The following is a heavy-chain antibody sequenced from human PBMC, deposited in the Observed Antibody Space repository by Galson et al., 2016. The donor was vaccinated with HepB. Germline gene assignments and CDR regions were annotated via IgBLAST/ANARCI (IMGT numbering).Heavy chain of an antibody. J-gene: IGHJ4*02. Sequence: SVKVSCKASGYTFTSYAISWVRQAPGQGLEWMGWISGYNGNTNYAQNIQGRVTMTTDTSTSTVYMELRSLRSDDTAVSYCARIPRPYYYDHSGPADYWGQGTLVTVSS. CDR1: GYTFTSYA. CDR3: ARIPRPYYYDHSGPADY. V-gene: IGHV1-18*01. CDR2: ISGYNGNT. D-gene: IGHD3-22*01.